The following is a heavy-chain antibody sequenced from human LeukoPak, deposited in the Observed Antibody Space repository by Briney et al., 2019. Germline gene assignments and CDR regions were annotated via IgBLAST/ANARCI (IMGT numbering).Heavy chain of an antibody. CDR1: GFTFSSYG. Sequence: GGSLRLSCAASGFTFSSYGMHWVRQAPGKGLEWVAAIWYDGSNKYYADSVKGRLTISRDNSKNTLYLQMNSLRAEDTAVYYCAREHYYDSSGYYYFDYWGQGTLVTVSS. CDR2: IWYDGSNK. J-gene: IGHJ4*02. V-gene: IGHV3-33*01. D-gene: IGHD3-22*01. CDR3: AREHYYDSSGYYYFDY.